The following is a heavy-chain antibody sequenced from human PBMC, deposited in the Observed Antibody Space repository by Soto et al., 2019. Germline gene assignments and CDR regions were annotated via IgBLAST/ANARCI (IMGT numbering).Heavy chain of an antibody. CDR3: ARVRYCRGGSCYYGMDV. D-gene: IGHD2-15*01. V-gene: IGHV6-1*01. J-gene: IGHJ6*02. Sequence: SQTLSRTCAISGYSVSGDSAAWNWIRQSPSRGLEWLGRTYYRSKWFNDYAVSVKSRITINPDTSRNQLSLQLNSVTPEDTAVYYCARVRYCRGGSCYYGMDVWGQGTTVTVSS. CDR1: GYSVSGDSAA. CDR2: TYYRSKWFN.